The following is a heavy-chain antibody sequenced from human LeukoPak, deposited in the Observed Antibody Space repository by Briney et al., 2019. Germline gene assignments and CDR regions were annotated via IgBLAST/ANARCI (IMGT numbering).Heavy chain of an antibody. CDR3: ARAKYGDYTFDY. CDR1: GFTFSTYS. D-gene: IGHD4-17*01. CDR2: ISSSTYYI. J-gene: IGHJ4*02. Sequence: GGSLRLSCAASGFTFSTYSMNWVRQAPGKGLEWVSSISSSTYYIYYTDSVKGRFTISRDNAKNSLYLQMNSLRAEDTAVYYCARAKYGDYTFDYWGQGTLVTVSS. V-gene: IGHV3-21*01.